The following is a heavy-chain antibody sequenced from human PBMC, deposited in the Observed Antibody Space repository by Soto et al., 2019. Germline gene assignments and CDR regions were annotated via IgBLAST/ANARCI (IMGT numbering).Heavy chain of an antibody. CDR2: IWSAGLT. J-gene: IGHJ5*02. CDR1: GFTVSSKY. V-gene: IGHV3-53*01. CDR3: ARELPPDL. Sequence: EAQVVESGGGLIQPGGSLRLSCAASGFTVSSKYMTWVRQAPGKGLEWVSIIWSAGLTYYADSVKGRFTISRDNSKNTLYLQMNSLRAEDSALYYCARELPPDLWDQGTLVTVSS.